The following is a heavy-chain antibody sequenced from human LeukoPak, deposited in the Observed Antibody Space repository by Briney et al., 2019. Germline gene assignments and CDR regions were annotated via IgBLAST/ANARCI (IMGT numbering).Heavy chain of an antibody. CDR2: IYYSGNT. CDR1: GGSISSGDFY. D-gene: IGHD5-18*01. CDR3: AATASNWFDP. V-gene: IGHV4-30-4*08. J-gene: IGHJ5*02. Sequence: SQTLSLTCTVSGGSISSGDFYWTWIRQPPGKGLEWIGYIYYSGNTCYNPSLKSRVTISVDTSKNQFSLKLSSVTAADTAVYYCAATASNWFDPWGQGTLVTVSS.